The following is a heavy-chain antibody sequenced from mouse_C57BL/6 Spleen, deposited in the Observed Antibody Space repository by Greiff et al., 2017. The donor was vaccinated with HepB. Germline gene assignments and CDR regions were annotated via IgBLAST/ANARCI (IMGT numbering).Heavy chain of an antibody. V-gene: IGHV1-82*01. D-gene: IGHD4-1*01. CDR1: GYAFSSSW. CDR2: IYPGDGDT. Sequence: VHLVESGPELVKPGASVKISCKASGYAFSSSWMNWVKQRPGKGLEWIGRIYPGDGDTNYNGKFKGKATLTADKSSSTAYMQLSSLTSEDSAVYCCARRWDGYLDYWGQGTTLTVSS. CDR3: ARRWDGYLDY. J-gene: IGHJ2*01.